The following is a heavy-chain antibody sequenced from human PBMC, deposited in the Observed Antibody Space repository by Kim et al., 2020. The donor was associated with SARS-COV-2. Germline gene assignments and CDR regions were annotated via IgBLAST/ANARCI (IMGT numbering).Heavy chain of an antibody. CDR1: GGSISSYY. J-gene: IGHJ6*02. CDR2: IYTSGST. CDR3: AREIYYYDSSGYSSGYGMDV. D-gene: IGHD3-22*01. V-gene: IGHV4-4*07. Sequence: SETLSLTCTVSGGSISSYYWSWIRQPAGKGLEWIGRIYTSGSTNYNPSLKSRVTMSVDTSKNQFSLKLSSVTAADTAVYYCAREIYYYDSSGYSSGYGMDVWGQGTTVTVSS.